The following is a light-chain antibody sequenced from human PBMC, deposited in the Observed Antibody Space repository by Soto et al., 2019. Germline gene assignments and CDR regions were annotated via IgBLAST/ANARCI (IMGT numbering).Light chain of an antibody. CDR2: TAS. J-gene: IGKJ1*01. CDR3: QQYGTSPRT. CDR1: QSVSSNY. Sequence: EIVLTQSPGTLSLSPGERATLSCRASQSVSSNYLAWYQHKPGQAPRLLIYTASTRATGIPDRFSGSGSGTDFTLTISSLEPEDFAVYQCQQYGTSPRTFGQGTKVDIK. V-gene: IGKV3-20*01.